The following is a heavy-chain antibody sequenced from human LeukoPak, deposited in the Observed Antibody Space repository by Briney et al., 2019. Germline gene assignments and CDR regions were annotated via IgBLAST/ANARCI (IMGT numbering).Heavy chain of an antibody. CDR1: GYTFTSYC. CDR3: ARVASYYYDSSGYFDY. D-gene: IGHD3-22*01. V-gene: IGHV1-46*01. CDR2: INPSGGST. J-gene: IGHJ4*02. Sequence: GRSLRLSCAASGYTFTSYCMHWVRQAPGQGLEWMGIINPSGGSTSYAQKFQGRVTMTRDTSTSTVYMELSSLRSEDTAVYYCARVASYYYDSSGYFDYWGQGTLVTVSS.